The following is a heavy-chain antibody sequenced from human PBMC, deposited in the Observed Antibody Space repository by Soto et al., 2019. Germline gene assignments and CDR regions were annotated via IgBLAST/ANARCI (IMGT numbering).Heavy chain of an antibody. CDR1: GYTFTKYG. J-gene: IGHJ4*02. Sequence: GASVKVSCKASGYTFTKYGITWVRQAPGQGLEWMGWINTYNGNTNYAQKFQGRVTMTIETSTATASLELRSLRSDDTAVYYCARDLPRYCSAMRCPVDYWCQGTQVTVSS. CDR2: INTYNGNT. V-gene: IGHV1-18*01. D-gene: IGHD2-15*01. CDR3: ARDLPRYCSAMRCPVDY.